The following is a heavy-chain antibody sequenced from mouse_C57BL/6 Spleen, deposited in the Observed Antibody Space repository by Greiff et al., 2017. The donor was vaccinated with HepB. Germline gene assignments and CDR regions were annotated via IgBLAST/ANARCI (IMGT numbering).Heavy chain of an antibody. Sequence: EVHLVESGGDLVKPGGSLKLSCAASGFTFSSYGMSWVRQTPDKRLEWVATISSGGSYTYYPDSVKGRFTISRDNAKNTLYLQMSSLKSEDTAMYYCAGAFDVWGTGTTVTVSS. CDR2: ISSGGSYT. CDR1: GFTFSSYG. J-gene: IGHJ1*03. V-gene: IGHV5-6*01. CDR3: AGAFDV.